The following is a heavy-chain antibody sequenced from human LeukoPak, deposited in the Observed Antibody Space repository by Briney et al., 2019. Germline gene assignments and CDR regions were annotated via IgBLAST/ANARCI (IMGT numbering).Heavy chain of an antibody. V-gene: IGHV4-59*12. J-gene: IGHJ6*03. CDR1: GGSISSYY. CDR3: ATLGDYYYYYMDV. Sequence: SETLSLTCTVSGGSISSYYWSWIRQPPGEGLEWIAYIYYSGSTNYNPSLSSRVTISVDTSKNQFSLKLSSVTAADTAVYYCATLGDYYYYYMDVWGKGTTVTVSS. CDR2: IYYSGST.